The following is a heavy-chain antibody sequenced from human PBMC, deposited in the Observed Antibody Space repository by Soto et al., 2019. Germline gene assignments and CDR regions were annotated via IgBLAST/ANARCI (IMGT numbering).Heavy chain of an antibody. J-gene: IGHJ4*01. Sequence: GGSLRLSCAASGFAFSNAWINWVRQAPGKGLEWVGRIKSKTDGGTTDFAAPVKGRFAISRDDSKNMVYLEMNSLKTEDTAIYYCTTDSYITSIIVRFDYWGHGTLVTVSS. V-gene: IGHV3-15*07. CDR3: TTDSYITSIIVRFDY. CDR2: IKSKTDGGTT. CDR1: GFAFSNAW. D-gene: IGHD3-22*01.